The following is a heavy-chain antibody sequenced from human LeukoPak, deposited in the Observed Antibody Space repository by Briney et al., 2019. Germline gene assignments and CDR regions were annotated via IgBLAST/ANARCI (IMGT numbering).Heavy chain of an antibody. CDR1: GYSISSGYY. Sequence: SETLSLTCVVSGYSISSGYYWGWMRQPPGKGLEWIGSLYYSGSTYYNPSLKRRVTISVDTSKNQFSLKLSSVTAADTAVYYCARAVGAARKYYFDYWGQGTLVTVSS. J-gene: IGHJ4*02. D-gene: IGHD1-26*01. CDR2: LYYSGST. CDR3: ARAVGAARKYYFDY. V-gene: IGHV4-38-2*01.